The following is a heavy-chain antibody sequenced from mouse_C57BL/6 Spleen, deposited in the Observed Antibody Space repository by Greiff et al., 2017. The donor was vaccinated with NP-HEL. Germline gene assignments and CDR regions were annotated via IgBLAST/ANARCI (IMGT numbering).Heavy chain of an antibody. D-gene: IGHD1-1*01. Sequence: VQLQQSGAELARPGASVKMSCKASGYTFTSYTMHWVKQRPEQGLEWIGYINPSSGYTKYNQKFKDKATLTADKSSSTAYMQLSSLTSEDSAVYYGARSGYGSSYWYFDVWGTGTTVTVSS. J-gene: IGHJ1*03. CDR2: INPSSGYT. CDR1: GYTFTSYT. CDR3: ARSGYGSSYWYFDV. V-gene: IGHV1-4*01.